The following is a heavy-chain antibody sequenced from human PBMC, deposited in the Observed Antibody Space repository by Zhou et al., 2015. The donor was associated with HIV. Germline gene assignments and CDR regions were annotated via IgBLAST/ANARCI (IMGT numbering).Heavy chain of an antibody. CDR3: VRARLPGRQFDWLLSPFKH. J-gene: IGHJ1*01. CDR2: ISGDGTST. CDR1: GFTFSVFY. D-gene: IGHD3-9*01. V-gene: IGHV3-74*01. Sequence: DVRLVESGGALVRPGGSLRLSCGVSGFTFSVFYMHWVRLVPGKGLTWVSRISGDGTSTTYADFVKGRFSISRDNDMKTLYLDMNNLRPEDTAVYYCVRARLPGRQFDWLLSPFKHWGRGTLVTVSS.